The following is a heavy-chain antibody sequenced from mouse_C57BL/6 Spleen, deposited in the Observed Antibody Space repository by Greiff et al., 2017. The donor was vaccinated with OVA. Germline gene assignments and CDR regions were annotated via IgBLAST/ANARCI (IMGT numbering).Heavy chain of an antibody. V-gene: IGHV1-15*01. CDR1: GYTFTDYE. CDR2: IDPETGGT. CDR3: TRWNYGSSGAY. Sequence: VKLQQSGAELVRPGASVTLSCKASGYTFTDYEMHWVKQTPVHGLEWIGAIDPETGGTAYNQKFKGKAILTADKSSSTAYMELRSLTSEDSAVYYCTRWNYGSSGAYWGQGTLVTVSA. J-gene: IGHJ3*01. D-gene: IGHD1-1*01.